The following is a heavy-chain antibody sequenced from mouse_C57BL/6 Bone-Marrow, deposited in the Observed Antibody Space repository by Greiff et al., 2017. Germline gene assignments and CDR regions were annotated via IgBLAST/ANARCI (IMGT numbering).Heavy chain of an antibody. J-gene: IGHJ1*03. D-gene: IGHD2-1*01. CDR1: GFSLPSYG. Sequence: VQLKESGPGLVQPSQSLSITCTVSGFSLPSYGVHWVRQSPGTGLEWLGVIWRGGSTDYNASFMSRLSITKDNSKSQVFFKMNSLQADDTAIYYCANYGNSWYFDVWGTGTTVTVSS. CDR3: ANYGNSWYFDV. CDR2: IWRGGST. V-gene: IGHV2-5*01.